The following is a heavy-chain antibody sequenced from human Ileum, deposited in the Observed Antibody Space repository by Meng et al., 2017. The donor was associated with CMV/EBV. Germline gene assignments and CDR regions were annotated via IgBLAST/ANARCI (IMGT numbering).Heavy chain of an antibody. Sequence: SETLSLTCTVSGYSISSGYYWGWIRQPPGKGLEWIGTIFHSGSTYYNPSLESRVTISVDTSKNQSSLELSSVTAADTAVYYCARGPNYDDASSYIPSRYWGQGTLVTVSS. V-gene: IGHV4-38-2*02. J-gene: IGHJ4*02. CDR2: IFHSGST. CDR3: ARGPNYDDASSYIPSRY. D-gene: IGHD3-22*01. CDR1: GYSISSGYY.